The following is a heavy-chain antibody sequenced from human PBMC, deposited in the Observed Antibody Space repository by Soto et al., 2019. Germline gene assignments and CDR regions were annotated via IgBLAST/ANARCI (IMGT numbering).Heavy chain of an antibody. J-gene: IGHJ4*02. D-gene: IGHD6-19*01. Sequence: SETLSLTCTVSGGSISSGGYYWSWIRQHPGKGLEWIGYIYYSGSTYYNPSLKSRVTISVDTSKNQFSLKLSSVTAADTAVYYCATIAVAGTLSVRDYWGQGTLVTVS. CDR1: GGSISSGGYY. V-gene: IGHV4-31*03. CDR3: ATIAVAGTLSVRDY. CDR2: IYYSGST.